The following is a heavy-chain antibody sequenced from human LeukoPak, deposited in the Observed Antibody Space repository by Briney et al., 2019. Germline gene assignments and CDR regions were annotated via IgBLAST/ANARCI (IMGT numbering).Heavy chain of an antibody. V-gene: IGHV3-23*01. D-gene: IGHD3-3*01. CDR3: AKDLEWLSYYFDY. Sequence: GGSLRLSCAAPGFTFSSSAMSWVRQAPGKGLEWVSRITSSGGTTYYADSVKGRFTISRDNSKNTLYLQMNSVRAEDTAVYYCAKDLEWLSYYFDYWGQGTLVSVSS. CDR1: GFTFSSSA. CDR2: ITSSGGTT. J-gene: IGHJ4*02.